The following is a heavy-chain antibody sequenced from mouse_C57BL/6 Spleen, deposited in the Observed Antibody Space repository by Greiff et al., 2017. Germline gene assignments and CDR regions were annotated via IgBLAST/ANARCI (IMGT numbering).Heavy chain of an antibody. V-gene: IGHV2-2*01. J-gene: IGHJ4*01. CDR1: GFSLTSYG. D-gene: IGHD1-1*01. CDR3: ARKGSGRYYYAMDY. Sequence: VQLQQSGPGLVQPSQSLSITCTVSGFSLTSYGVHWVRQSPGKGLEWLGVIWSGGSTNYNAAFISRLSISKDNPKSQVFFKMNNLQADDTAIYYCARKGSGRYYYAMDYWGQGTSVTVSS. CDR2: IWSGGST.